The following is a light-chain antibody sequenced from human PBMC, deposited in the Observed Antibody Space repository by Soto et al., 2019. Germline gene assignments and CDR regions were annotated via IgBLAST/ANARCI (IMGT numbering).Light chain of an antibody. V-gene: IGKV1-39*01. CDR2: ATS. Sequence: GDRLTLTCRASRIVSIYLNWYQHKPVKGPTLLIHATSNLQIGVPSRFSGSGSGTEFTLTISSLEPEDFGTYYCQQSYKRRSFGQRTRLEI. J-gene: IGKJ5*01. CDR3: QQSYKRRS. CDR1: RIVSIY.